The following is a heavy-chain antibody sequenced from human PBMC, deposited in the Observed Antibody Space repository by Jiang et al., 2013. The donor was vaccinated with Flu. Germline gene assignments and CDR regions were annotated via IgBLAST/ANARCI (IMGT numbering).Heavy chain of an antibody. D-gene: IGHD5-24*01. CDR3: ARGGRGAVDI. J-gene: IGHJ3*02. CDR1: GGSINSVGYY. CDR2: IYYSGKS. Sequence: PGLVKPSQTLSLTCSVSGGSINSVGYYWSWIRQHPGKGLEWIGYIYYSGKSYSNPSLQSRAIITLDTSKNHFSLTLNSVTAADTTVYYCARGGRGAVDIWGQGTMVTVSS. V-gene: IGHV4-31*03.